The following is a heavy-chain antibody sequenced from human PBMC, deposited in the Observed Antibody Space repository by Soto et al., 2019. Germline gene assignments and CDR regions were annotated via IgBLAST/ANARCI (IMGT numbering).Heavy chain of an antibody. CDR2: ISYDGSNK. J-gene: IGHJ6*01. Sequence: GGSLRLSCAASGFTFSSYGMHWVRQAPGKGLEGVAVISYDGSNKYYADPVKGRFTISRDNAKNTLYLQMNSLGAEDTAVYYCAISGGFGGVEYGMDVWGQGTTVTGSS. V-gene: IGHV3-30*03. D-gene: IGHD3-16*01. CDR1: GFTFSSYG. CDR3: AISGGFGGVEYGMDV.